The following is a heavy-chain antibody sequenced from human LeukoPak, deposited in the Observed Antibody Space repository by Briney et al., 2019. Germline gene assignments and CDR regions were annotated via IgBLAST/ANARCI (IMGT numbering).Heavy chain of an antibody. CDR3: ARLPMTTVTPGWFDP. Sequence: PSETLSLTCTVSGGSISSYYWSWIRQPPGKGLEWIGYIYYSGSTNYNPSLKSRVTISVDTSKNQFSLNLSSVTAADTAVYYCARLPMTTVTPGWFDPWGQGTLVTVSS. J-gene: IGHJ5*02. CDR1: GGSISSYY. V-gene: IGHV4-59*01. CDR2: IYYSGST. D-gene: IGHD4-17*01.